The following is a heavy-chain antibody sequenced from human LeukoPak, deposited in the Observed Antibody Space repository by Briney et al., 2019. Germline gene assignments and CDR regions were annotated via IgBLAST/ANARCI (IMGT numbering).Heavy chain of an antibody. CDR1: GFTFSSYS. V-gene: IGHV3-48*02. CDR2: ISSSSSTI. D-gene: IGHD6-19*01. J-gene: IGHJ6*02. CDR3: ARDRRGRGWYTGKYGMDV. Sequence: QPGGSLRLSCAASGFTFSSYSMTWVRQAPGKGLEWVSYISSSSSTIYYADSVKGRFTISRDNAKNSLYLQMNSLRDEDTAVYYCARDRRGRGWYTGKYGMDVWGQGTTVTVSS.